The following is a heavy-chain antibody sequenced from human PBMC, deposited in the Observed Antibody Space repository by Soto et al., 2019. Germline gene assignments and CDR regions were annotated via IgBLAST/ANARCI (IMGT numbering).Heavy chain of an antibody. CDR1: GYTFTEND. Sequence: QVQLVQSGAEVKRPGASVKVSCKASGYTFTENDINWVRQATGQGLEWMGWMNPNSGNTGYAQKFQGRVTMTRVNSITTAYMELSSLRSEDTAVYFCVRAPLDYYSADYFDNWGQGTLVTVSS. V-gene: IGHV1-8*01. CDR2: MNPNSGNT. CDR3: VRAPLDYYSADYFDN. J-gene: IGHJ4*02. D-gene: IGHD2-21*01.